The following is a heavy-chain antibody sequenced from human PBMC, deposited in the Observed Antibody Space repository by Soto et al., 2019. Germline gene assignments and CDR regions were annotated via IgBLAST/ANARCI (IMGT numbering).Heavy chain of an antibody. Sequence: SETLSLTCTVSGGSVSSGSYYWTWIRQAQGKGLEWLVYIYYSGTTNYNPLLKSRITISVDTSGNQFSLKLSSVTAADTAVYFCARTFCTTTACRARGIDVWGQGTTVTVSS. J-gene: IGHJ6*02. CDR1: GGSVSSGSYY. CDR2: IYYSGTT. CDR3: ARTFCTTTACRARGIDV. V-gene: IGHV4-61*01. D-gene: IGHD4-4*01.